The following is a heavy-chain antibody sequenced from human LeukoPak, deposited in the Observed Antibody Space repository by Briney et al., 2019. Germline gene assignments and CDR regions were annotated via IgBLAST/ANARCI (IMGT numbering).Heavy chain of an antibody. CDR3: ANRGSSSHFDY. Sequence: PGASLRLSCAASGFTVSSNYMSWVRQAPGKGLEWVSVIYSGGSKYYADSVKGRFTISRDNSKNALYLQMTSLSAEGTAVYYCANRGSSSHFDYWGQGTLVTVSS. CDR2: IYSGGSK. J-gene: IGHJ4*02. D-gene: IGHD6-6*01. V-gene: IGHV3-53*01. CDR1: GFTVSSNY.